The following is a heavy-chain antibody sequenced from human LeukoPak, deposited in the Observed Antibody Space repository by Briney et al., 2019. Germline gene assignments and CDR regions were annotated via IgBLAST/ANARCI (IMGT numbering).Heavy chain of an antibody. Sequence: GSLRLSCAASGFTVSSNYMSWVRQAPGKGLEWVSVIYSGGSTYYADSVKGRFTISRDNSKNTLYLQMNSLRAEDTAVYYCARDSPSQQAFDIWGQGTMVTVSS. CDR1: GFTVSSNY. V-gene: IGHV3-66*01. J-gene: IGHJ3*02. CDR2: IYSGGST. D-gene: IGHD6-13*01. CDR3: ARDSPSQQAFDI.